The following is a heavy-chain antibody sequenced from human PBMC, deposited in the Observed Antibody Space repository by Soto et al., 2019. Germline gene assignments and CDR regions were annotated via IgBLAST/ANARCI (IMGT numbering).Heavy chain of an antibody. CDR3: AVLNKTNNYRSY. CDR1: GFTFSDFG. D-gene: IGHD4-4*01. J-gene: IGHJ4*02. V-gene: IGHV3-23*01. CDR2: ISDSGFDT. Sequence: GGSLRLSCAASGFTFSDFGMSWVRLAPGKGLEWVSAISDSGFDTYPADSVKGRFSLSKDISRNTLLLQMDNLRPEHTAFYYCAVLNKTNNYRSYWGQGAQGAVSS.